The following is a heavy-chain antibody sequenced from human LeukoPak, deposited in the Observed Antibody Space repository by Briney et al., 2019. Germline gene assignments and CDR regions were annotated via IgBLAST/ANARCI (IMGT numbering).Heavy chain of an antibody. Sequence: GRSLRLSCAASGFTVSTYGMHWVCQAPGKGLEWVAGILYDESNKHYADSVKGRFTISRDRPKNTVYLQMNSLRAEDTAVYYCAKDQSYCSGDSCLPGGYYYAMDVWGKGITVTVSS. CDR1: GFTVSTYG. V-gene: IGHV3-30*18. CDR3: AKDQSYCSGDSCLPGGYYYAMDV. J-gene: IGHJ6*04. CDR2: ILYDESNK. D-gene: IGHD2-15*01.